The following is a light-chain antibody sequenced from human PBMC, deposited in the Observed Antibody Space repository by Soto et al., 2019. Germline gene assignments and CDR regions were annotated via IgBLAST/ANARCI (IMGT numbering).Light chain of an antibody. J-gene: IGLJ1*01. CDR1: SSDVGGYNY. CDR2: EVN. CDR3: SSSAGSSKV. Sequence: QSALTQPPSASGSPGQSVAISCTGTSSDVGGYNYVSWYQQHPGKAPKLMIYEVNKRPSGVPDRFSGSKSGNTASLTVSGLQAEEAADYYCSSSAGSSKVFGTGTKVTVL. V-gene: IGLV2-8*01.